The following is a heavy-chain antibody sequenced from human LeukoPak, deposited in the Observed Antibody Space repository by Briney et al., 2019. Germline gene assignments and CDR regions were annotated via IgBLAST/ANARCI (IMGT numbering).Heavy chain of an antibody. CDR1: GGTFSSYA. V-gene: IGHV1-69*05. Sequence: SVKVSCKASGGTFSSYAISWVRQAPGQGLEWMGRIIPIFGTANYAQKFQGRVTVTTDESTSTAYMELSSLRSEDTAVYYCARDSHGGSGSYYYFDYWGQGTLVTVSS. CDR3: ARDSHGGSGSYYYFDY. J-gene: IGHJ4*02. CDR2: IIPIFGTA. D-gene: IGHD3-10*01.